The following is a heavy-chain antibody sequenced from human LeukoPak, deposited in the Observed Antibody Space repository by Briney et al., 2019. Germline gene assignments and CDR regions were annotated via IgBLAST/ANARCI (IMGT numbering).Heavy chain of an antibody. J-gene: IGHJ4*02. CDR2: MSHIGNT. CDR1: GDSVSSSTYF. V-gene: IGHV4-39*01. D-gene: IGHD2-21*02. CDR3: ASYRREGDYYFDD. Sequence: SETLSLTCTVSGDSVSSSTYFWGWIRQPPGKGLEWIGSMSHIGNTYYNPSLKSRVIISVGTSKNQVSLKLSSVTAADTAVYYCASYRREGDYYFDDWGQGTLVTVFS.